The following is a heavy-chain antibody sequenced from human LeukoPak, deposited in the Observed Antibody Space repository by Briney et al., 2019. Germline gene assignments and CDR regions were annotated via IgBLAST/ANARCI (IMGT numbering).Heavy chain of an antibody. D-gene: IGHD1-7*01. Sequence: GGSLRLSCAASGFSFSSYSMSWVRQAPGKGLEWVSSISSSSNYIYYADSVKGRFTISRDNAKNSLYLQMNSLRAEDTAVYYCARDRGGTFDYWGQGTLVTVSS. CDR2: ISSSSNYI. CDR1: GFSFSSYS. J-gene: IGHJ4*02. V-gene: IGHV3-21*01. CDR3: ARDRGGTFDY.